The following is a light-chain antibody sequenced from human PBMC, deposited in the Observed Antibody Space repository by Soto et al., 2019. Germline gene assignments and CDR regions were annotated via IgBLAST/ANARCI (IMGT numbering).Light chain of an antibody. V-gene: IGKV3-15*01. J-gene: IGKJ1*01. CDR2: AVS. Sequence: EIVLTQSPGTLSLSPWERSTVSFSGSQSVSSNLAWYQQKPGQAPRLLIYAVSTRATGIPARFSGSGSGTEFTLTINSLQSEDFAVYYCQQYNNWPPTWTFGQGTKVDIK. CDR3: QQYNNWPPTWT. CDR1: QSVSSN.